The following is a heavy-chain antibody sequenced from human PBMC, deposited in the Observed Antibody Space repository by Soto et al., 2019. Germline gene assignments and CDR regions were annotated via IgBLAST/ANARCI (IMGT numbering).Heavy chain of an antibody. CDR2: IYYSGST. CDR3: ARYQKGPFDY. V-gene: IGHV4-30-4*01. J-gene: IGHJ4*02. D-gene: IGHD2-2*01. Sequence: PSETLSLTXTVSGGATSSGDYYWSWIRQPPGKGLEWIGYIYYSGSTYYNPSLKSRVTISVDTSKNQFSLKLTSVTAADTAVYYCARYQKGPFDYWGQGTLVTVSS. CDR1: GGATSSGDYY.